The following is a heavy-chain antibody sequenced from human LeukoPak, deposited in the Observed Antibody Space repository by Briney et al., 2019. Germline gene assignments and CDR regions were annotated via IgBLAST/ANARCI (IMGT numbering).Heavy chain of an antibody. CDR2: IRYDGSNK. D-gene: IGHD3-22*01. CDR3: AKSSYYDSRGYYFSY. J-gene: IGHJ4*02. V-gene: IGHV3-30*02. Sequence: GGSLRLSCAASGFTFSSYGMHWVRQAPGKGLEWVAFIRYDGSNKYYADSVKGRFTISRDNSKNTLYLQMNRLRAEDTAVFYCAKSSYYDSRGYYFSYGGQGTLVTVSS. CDR1: GFTFSSYG.